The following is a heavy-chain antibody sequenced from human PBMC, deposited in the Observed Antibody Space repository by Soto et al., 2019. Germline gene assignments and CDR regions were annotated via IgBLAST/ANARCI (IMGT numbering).Heavy chain of an antibody. CDR2: IYYSGST. J-gene: IGHJ6*02. V-gene: IGHV4-31*03. CDR1: GGSISGGGYY. Sequence: SETLSLTCTVSGGSISGGGYYWSWIRQHPGKGLELIGYIYYSGSTYYNPSLKSRVTISVDTSKNQFSLKLSSVTAADTAVYYCARDTRRAAAAGYYYYYYGMDVWGQGTTVTVSS. CDR3: ARDTRRAAAAGYYYYYYGMDV. D-gene: IGHD6-13*01.